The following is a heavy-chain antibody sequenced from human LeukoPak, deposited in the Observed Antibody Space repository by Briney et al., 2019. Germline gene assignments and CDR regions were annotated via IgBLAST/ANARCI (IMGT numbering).Heavy chain of an antibody. CDR3: ARVKVDCSSTSCYGLYYYYYMDV. Sequence: GGSLRLSCAASGFTFSSYSMHWVRQAPGKGLVWVSRINSDGRSTNYADSVKGRFTISRDNSKNTLYLQMNSLRAEDTAVYYCARVKVDCSSTSCYGLYYYYYMDVWGEGTTVTVSS. V-gene: IGHV3-74*01. CDR2: INSDGRST. CDR1: GFTFSSYS. D-gene: IGHD2-2*01. J-gene: IGHJ6*03.